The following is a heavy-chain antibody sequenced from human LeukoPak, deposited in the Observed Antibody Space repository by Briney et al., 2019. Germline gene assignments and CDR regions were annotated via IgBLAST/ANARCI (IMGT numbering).Heavy chain of an antibody. CDR3: ARDRAAGPYYFDY. CDR1: GYTFTIYG. D-gene: IGHD6-13*01. CDR2: ISAYNGNT. V-gene: IGHV1-18*04. Sequence: GASVKVSYKASGYTFTIYGISWVRQAPGQGLEGMGWISAYNGNTNYAQKLQGRVTMTTDTSTSTAYMELRSLRSDDTAVYYCARDRAAGPYYFDYWGQGTLVTVSS. J-gene: IGHJ4*02.